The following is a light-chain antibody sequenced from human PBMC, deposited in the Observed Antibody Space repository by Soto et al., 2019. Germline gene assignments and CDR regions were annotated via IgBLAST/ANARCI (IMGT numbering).Light chain of an antibody. J-gene: IGKJ5*01. Sequence: DIVMTQSPGTLSLSPGERATLSCRASQSVSSSYLAWYQQKPGQXPXXLIYGASSRATGIPDRFSGSGSGTDFPLTISRLEPEDFAVYYCQQYGSSPTFGQGTRLEIK. V-gene: IGKV3-20*01. CDR2: GAS. CDR3: QQYGSSPT. CDR1: QSVSSSY.